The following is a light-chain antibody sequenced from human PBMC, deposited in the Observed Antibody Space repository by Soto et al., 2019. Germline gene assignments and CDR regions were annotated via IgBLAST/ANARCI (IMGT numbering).Light chain of an antibody. CDR2: WAS. J-gene: IGKJ3*01. CDR1: QSLVYSSNNKKY. Sequence: DIVMAQSPDSLGLSLGETVTITCKSSQSLVYSSNNKKYLDWSQKKPGKPPRXLVHWASTRQSGVPERLSGSGYGTDFTLTISSLQAEDLALYYCQQYYTTSFTFGPGTKVDIK. CDR3: QQYYTTSFT. V-gene: IGKV4-1*01.